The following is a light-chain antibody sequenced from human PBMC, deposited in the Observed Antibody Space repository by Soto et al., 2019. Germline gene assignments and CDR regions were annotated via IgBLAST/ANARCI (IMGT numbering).Light chain of an antibody. CDR2: DAS. CDR3: QQYNSYWGT. CDR1: QGISSW. J-gene: IGKJ1*01. V-gene: IGKV1-5*01. Sequence: DNQMTQSPSALSASVGDRVTITCRASQGISSWLAWYQQKPGKAPKLLIYDASSLESGVPSRFSGSGSGTEFTLTISSLQPDDFATYYCQQYNSYWGTFGQGTKVDIK.